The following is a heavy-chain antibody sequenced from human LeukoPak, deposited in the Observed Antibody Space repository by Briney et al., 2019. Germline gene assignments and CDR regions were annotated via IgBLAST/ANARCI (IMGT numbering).Heavy chain of an antibody. Sequence: SETLSLTCTVSGGSLSTYYWSWIRQPPGKGLEWIGYIYYSGNSNYNPSLKSRVTMSLDTSKNQFSLKLSSVTAADTAVYYCARQPGSGYYYFDYWGQGTLVTVSS. CDR2: IYYSGNS. CDR1: GGSLSTYY. V-gene: IGHV4-59*08. D-gene: IGHD3-22*01. CDR3: ARQPGSGYYYFDY. J-gene: IGHJ4*02.